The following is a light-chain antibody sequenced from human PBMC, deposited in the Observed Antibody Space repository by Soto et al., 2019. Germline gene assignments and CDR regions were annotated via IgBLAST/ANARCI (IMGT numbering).Light chain of an antibody. CDR2: DAS. J-gene: IGKJ4*01. V-gene: IGKV3D-20*01. CDR1: QTISNNF. CDR3: QQFDKLIT. Sequence: EIVLTQSPATLSLSPGERATLSCGASQTISNNFLAWYQQRPGLAPRLLIYDASNRAAGIPDRFSGSGSRTDFTLTISRLEPEDFAVYYCQQFDKLITFGGGTKVEI.